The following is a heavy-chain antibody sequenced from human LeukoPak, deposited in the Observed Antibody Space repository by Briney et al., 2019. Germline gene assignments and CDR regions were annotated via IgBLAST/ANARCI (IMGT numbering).Heavy chain of an antibody. CDR1: GGSISSYY. D-gene: IGHD4-23*01. Sequence: SETLSLTCTVFGGSISSYYWSWIRQPPGKGLEWIGYIYTSGSTNYNPSLKSRVTISVDTSKNQFSLKLSSVTAADTAVYYCARRHRIHGGVDYWGQGTLVTVSS. J-gene: IGHJ4*02. V-gene: IGHV4-4*09. CDR3: ARRHRIHGGVDY. CDR2: IYTSGST.